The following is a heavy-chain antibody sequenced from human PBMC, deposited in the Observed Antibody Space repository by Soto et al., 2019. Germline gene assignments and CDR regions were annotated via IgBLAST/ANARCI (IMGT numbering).Heavy chain of an antibody. CDR2: IYSGGST. Sequence: EVQLVESGGGLVQPGGSLRLSCAASGFTVSSNYMSWVRQAPGKGLEGVSVIYSGGSTYYADSVKGRFTISRDNSKNTLYLQMNSLRAEDTAVYYCARDPDPYDYIWGSYRSKGPDYMDVWGKGTTVTVSS. CDR3: ARDPDPYDYIWGSYRSKGPDYMDV. CDR1: GFTVSSNY. J-gene: IGHJ6*03. D-gene: IGHD3-16*02. V-gene: IGHV3-66*01.